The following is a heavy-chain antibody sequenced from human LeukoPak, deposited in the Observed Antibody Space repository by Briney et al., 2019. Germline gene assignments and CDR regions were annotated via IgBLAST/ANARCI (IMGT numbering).Heavy chain of an antibody. J-gene: IGHJ4*02. CDR2: FYHGGST. V-gene: IGHV4-38-2*02. D-gene: IGHD6-19*01. CDR3: AKGTSSGWYYFDY. CDR1: GYSISTGYY. Sequence: PSETLSLTCTVSGYSISTGYYWNWIRQPPGKGLEWIGTFYHGGSTYYNPSLKSRVTISVDTSKNQFSLKLDSVTAADTAVYYCAKGTSSGWYYFDYWGQGTLVTVSS.